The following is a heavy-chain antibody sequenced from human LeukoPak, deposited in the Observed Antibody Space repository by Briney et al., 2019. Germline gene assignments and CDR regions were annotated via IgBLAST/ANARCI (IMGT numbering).Heavy chain of an antibody. V-gene: IGHV4-38-2*01. D-gene: IGHD3-22*01. CDR1: GYSISSGYY. J-gene: IGHJ4*02. CDR3: ARVSDGSGYHPGD. CDR2: IYHSGST. Sequence: SETLSLTCAVSGYSISSGYYWGWIRQPPGKGLEWIGSIYHSGSTYYNPSLKSRVTISVDTSKNQFSLKLSSVTAADTAVYYCARVSDGSGYHPGDWGQGTLVTVSS.